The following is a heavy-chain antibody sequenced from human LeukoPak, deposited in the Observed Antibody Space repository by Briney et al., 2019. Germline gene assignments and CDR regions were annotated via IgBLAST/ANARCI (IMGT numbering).Heavy chain of an antibody. CDR2: LYYSGST. D-gene: IGHD6-19*01. J-gene: IGHJ4*02. Sequence: SETLSLTCTVSGGSISSYYWSWIRQPPGKGLEWIGYLYYSGSTNYNPSLKSRVTISVDTSKNQFSLKLSSVTAADTAVYYCARHRSLGSGWRNFDYWGQGTLVTVSS. V-gene: IGHV4-59*08. CDR3: ARHRSLGSGWRNFDY. CDR1: GGSISSYY.